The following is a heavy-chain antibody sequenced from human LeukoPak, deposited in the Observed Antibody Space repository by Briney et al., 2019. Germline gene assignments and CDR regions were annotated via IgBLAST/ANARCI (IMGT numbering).Heavy chain of an antibody. Sequence: SETLSLTCTVSGGSISSYYWSWIRQPPGKGLEWIGYIYYSGSTNYNPSLKSRVTISVDTSKNQFSLKLSSVTAADTAVYYCAALAPSYDSSGYYYHWFDPWGQGTLVTVSS. CDR1: GGSISSYY. CDR2: IYYSGST. J-gene: IGHJ5*02. CDR3: AALAPSYDSSGYYYHWFDP. V-gene: IGHV4-59*01. D-gene: IGHD3-22*01.